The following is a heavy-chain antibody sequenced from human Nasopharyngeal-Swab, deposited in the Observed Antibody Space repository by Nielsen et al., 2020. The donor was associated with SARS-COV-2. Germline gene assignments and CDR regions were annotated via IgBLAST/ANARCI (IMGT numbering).Heavy chain of an antibody. Sequence: GGLLRLSCVAPGFTSSSYWMQWARQPPGKGLEWVARINSDGRTKDHADSLQGRSTIAKDNAKNPVYLQLNGLRDEDTAVYYCGRAGSYRIDYWGQGTLVTVSS. CDR2: INSDGRTK. V-gene: IGHV3-74*01. J-gene: IGHJ4*02. CDR3: GRAGSYRIDY. D-gene: IGHD1-14*01. CDR1: GFTSSSYW.